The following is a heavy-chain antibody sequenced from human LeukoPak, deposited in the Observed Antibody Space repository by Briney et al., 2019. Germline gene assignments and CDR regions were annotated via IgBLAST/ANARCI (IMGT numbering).Heavy chain of an antibody. CDR3: ARDLGCYCGSGSYNYYYYYMDV. J-gene: IGHJ6*03. D-gene: IGHD3-10*01. CDR2: INPNSGGT. Sequence: ASVKVSCKASGYTFTGYYMHWVRQAPGQGLEWMGWINPNSGGTNYAQKFQGRVTMTRDTSISTAYMELSRLRSDDTAVYYCARDLGCYCGSGSYNYYYYYMDVWGKGTTVTVSS. CDR1: GYTFTGYY. V-gene: IGHV1-2*02.